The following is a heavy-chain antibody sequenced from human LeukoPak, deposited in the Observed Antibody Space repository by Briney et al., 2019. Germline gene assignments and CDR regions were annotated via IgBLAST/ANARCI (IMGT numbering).Heavy chain of an antibody. D-gene: IGHD5-12*01. CDR3: ASRGYSGYPVNLYYFDY. CDR2: INHSGST. J-gene: IGHJ4*02. V-gene: IGHV4-39*07. CDR1: GGSISSSSYY. Sequence: PSETLSLTCTVSGGSISSSSYYWGWIRQPPGKGLEWIGEINHSGSTNYNPSLKSRVTISVDTSKNQFSLKLSSVTAADTAVYYCASRGYSGYPVNLYYFDYWGQGTLVTVSS.